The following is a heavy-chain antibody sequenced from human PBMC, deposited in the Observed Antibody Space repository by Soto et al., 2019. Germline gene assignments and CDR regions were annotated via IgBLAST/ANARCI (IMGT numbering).Heavy chain of an antibody. J-gene: IGHJ6*03. D-gene: IGHD2-15*01. Sequence: GGSLRLSCAASGFTFSNYWMHWVRQAPGKGLVWVSRINSDGSSTSYADSVKGRFTISRDNAKNTLYLQMNSLRAEDTAVYYCARGGYCSGGSCYSNYYMDVWGKGTTVTVSS. CDR2: INSDGSST. CDR3: ARGGYCSGGSCYSNYYMDV. CDR1: GFTFSNYW. V-gene: IGHV3-74*01.